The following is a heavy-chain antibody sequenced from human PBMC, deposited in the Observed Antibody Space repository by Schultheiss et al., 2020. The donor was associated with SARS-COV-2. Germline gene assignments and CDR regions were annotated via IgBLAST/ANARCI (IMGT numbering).Heavy chain of an antibody. Sequence: GGSLRLSCAASGSTFSSYSMNWVRQAPGKGLEWVSYISSSSSTIYYADSVKGRFTISRDNAKNSLYLQMNSLRAEDTAVYYCAGPLYYYDSSGYYWDDAFDIWGQGTMVTVSS. CDR2: ISSSSSTI. CDR1: GSTFSSYS. V-gene: IGHV3-48*01. D-gene: IGHD3-22*01. CDR3: AGPLYYYDSSGYYWDDAFDI. J-gene: IGHJ3*02.